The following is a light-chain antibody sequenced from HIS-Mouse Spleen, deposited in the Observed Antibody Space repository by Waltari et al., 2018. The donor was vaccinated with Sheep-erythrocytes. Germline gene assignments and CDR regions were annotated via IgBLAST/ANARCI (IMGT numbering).Light chain of an antibody. V-gene: IGKV1-8*01. CDR1: QGISSY. CDR2: AAS. CDR3: QQYYSYPYT. J-gene: IGKJ2*01. Sequence: AIRMTQSPSSLSASTGDRVTIPCRASQGISSYLAWYQQKPGKAPKLLIYAASTLQSGVPSRFSGSGSGTDFTPTISCLQSEDFATYYCQQYYSYPYTFGQGTKLEIK.